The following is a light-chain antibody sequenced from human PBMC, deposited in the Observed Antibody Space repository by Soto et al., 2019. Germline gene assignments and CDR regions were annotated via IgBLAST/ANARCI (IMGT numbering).Light chain of an antibody. CDR2: DVT. CDR3: CSYAGSYTYV. CDR1: SSDVGGYNY. J-gene: IGLJ1*01. V-gene: IGLV2-11*01. Sequence: LTQPRSVSGSPGQSVTISCTGTSSDVGGYNYVSWYQHHPGKAPKLMIYDVTKRPSGVRDRFSASKSGNTASLTISGLQAEDEADYYCCSYAGSYTYVFGTGTKV.